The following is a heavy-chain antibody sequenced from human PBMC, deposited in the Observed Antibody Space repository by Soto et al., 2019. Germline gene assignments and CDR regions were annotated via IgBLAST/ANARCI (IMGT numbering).Heavy chain of an antibody. J-gene: IGHJ6*02. CDR1: GYSFTSYW. V-gene: IGHV5-10-1*01. CDR3: ARHSVTAAIDYYYYGMDV. D-gene: IGHD2-2*02. CDR2: IDPSDSYT. Sequence: GESLKISCKGSGYSFTSYWISWVRQMPGKGLEWMGRIDPSDSYTNYSPSFQGHVTISADKSISTAYLQWSSLKASDTAMYYCARHSVTAAIDYYYYGMDVWGQGTTVTVSS.